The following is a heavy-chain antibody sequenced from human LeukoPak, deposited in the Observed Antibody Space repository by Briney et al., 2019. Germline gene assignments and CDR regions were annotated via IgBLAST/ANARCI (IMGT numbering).Heavy chain of an antibody. CDR3: AKEHSPYSGYQFDY. J-gene: IGHJ4*02. CDR2: ISSSGSTI. V-gene: IGHV3-48*03. D-gene: IGHD5-12*01. CDR1: GFTFSSYE. Sequence: GGSLRLSCAASGFTFSSYEMNWVRQAPGKGLEWISYISSSGSTIYYADSVKGRFTISRDNAKNSLYLQMNSLRAEDTAVYYCAKEHSPYSGYQFDYWGQGTLVTVSS.